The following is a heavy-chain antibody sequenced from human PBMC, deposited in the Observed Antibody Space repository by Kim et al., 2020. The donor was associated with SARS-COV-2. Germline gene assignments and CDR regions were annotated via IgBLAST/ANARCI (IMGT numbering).Heavy chain of an antibody. CDR3: ARDLGSSGLFRGDAFDI. Sequence: ASVKVSCKASGYTFTSYYMHWVRQAPGQGLEWMGIINPSGGSTSYAQKFQGRVTMTRDTSTSTVYMELSSLRSEDTAVYYCARDLGSSGLFRGDAFDIWGQGTMVTVSS. CDR1: GYTFTSYY. J-gene: IGHJ3*02. CDR2: INPSGGST. D-gene: IGHD6-19*01. V-gene: IGHV1-46*01.